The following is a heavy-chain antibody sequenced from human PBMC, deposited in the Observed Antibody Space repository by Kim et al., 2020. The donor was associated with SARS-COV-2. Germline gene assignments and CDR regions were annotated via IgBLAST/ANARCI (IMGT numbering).Heavy chain of an antibody. J-gene: IGHJ6*03. Sequence: GGSLRLSCAASGFTFSSYWMSWVRQAPGKGLEWVANIKQDGSEKYYVDSVKGRFTISRDNAKNSLYLQMNSLRAEDTAVYYCARDRGPAAIYYYYYYMDVWGKGTTVTVSS. CDR1: GFTFSSYW. V-gene: IGHV3-7*01. CDR3: ARDRGPAAIYYYYYYMDV. CDR2: IKQDGSEK. D-gene: IGHD2-2*01.